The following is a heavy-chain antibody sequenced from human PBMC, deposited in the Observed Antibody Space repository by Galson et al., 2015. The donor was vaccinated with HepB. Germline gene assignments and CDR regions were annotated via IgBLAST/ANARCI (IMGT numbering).Heavy chain of an antibody. CDR2: IKSEEDGGTA. CDR3: TTLVTY. D-gene: IGHD6-6*01. V-gene: IGHV3-15*01. J-gene: IGHJ4*02. Sequence: SLRLSCAASEFIFNNAWMSWVRQAPGKGLEWVGRIKSEEDGGTAHCAEPVKGRFVISRDDSRDTLYLQMNRLQVEDTALYYCTTLVTYWGQGVRVTVSS. CDR1: EFIFNNAW.